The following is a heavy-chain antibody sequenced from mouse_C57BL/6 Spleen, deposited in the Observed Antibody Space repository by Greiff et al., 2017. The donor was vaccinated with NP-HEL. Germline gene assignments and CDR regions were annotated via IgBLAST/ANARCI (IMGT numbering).Heavy chain of an antibody. V-gene: IGHV14-2*01. CDR3: ARSKDYYGSGVYYFDD. D-gene: IGHD1-1*01. Sequence: DVQLQESGAELVKPGASVKLSCTASGFNIKDYSMHWVKQRTEQGLEWIGRIDPVDGETKYAPKFQGKATIPADTSSNTAYLQLSSLTSEDTAVXYCARSKDYYGSGVYYFDDWGQGTTLTVSS. J-gene: IGHJ2*01. CDR1: GFNIKDYS. CDR2: IDPVDGET.